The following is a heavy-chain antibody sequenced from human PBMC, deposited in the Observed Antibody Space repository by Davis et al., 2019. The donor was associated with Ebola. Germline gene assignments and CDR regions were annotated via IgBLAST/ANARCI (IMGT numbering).Heavy chain of an antibody. Sequence: PGGSLRLSCPTPGFTFSTSAMSWVRQAPGKGLEWVPSISSSSSYIYYADPVKGRFTISRDNAKNSLYLQMNSLRAEDTAVYYCARAGFRELFSYGMDVWGQGTTATVS. CDR1: GFTFSTSA. CDR3: ARAGFRELFSYGMDV. V-gene: IGHV3-21*01. D-gene: IGHD3-10*01. J-gene: IGHJ6*02. CDR2: ISSSSSYI.